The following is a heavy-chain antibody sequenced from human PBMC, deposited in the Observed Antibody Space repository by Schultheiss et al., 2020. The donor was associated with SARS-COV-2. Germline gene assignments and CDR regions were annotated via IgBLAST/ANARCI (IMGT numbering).Heavy chain of an antibody. CDR2: INHSGST. J-gene: IGHJ4*02. V-gene: IGHV4-34*01. Sequence: SETLSLTCAVYGGSFSGYYWSWIRQPPGKGLEWIGEINHSGSTNYNPSLKSRVTISVDTSKNQFSLKLSSVTAADTAVYYCARISYGSGSYNDYWGQGTLVTVSS. D-gene: IGHD3-10*01. CDR1: GGSFSGYY. CDR3: ARISYGSGSYNDY.